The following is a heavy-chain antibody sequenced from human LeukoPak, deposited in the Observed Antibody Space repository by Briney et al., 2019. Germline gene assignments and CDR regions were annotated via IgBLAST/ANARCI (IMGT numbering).Heavy chain of an antibody. CDR1: DGSISSYY. Sequence: SETLSLTCTVSDGSISSYYWSWIRQPPGKELEWIGYIYYSGSTNFNSSLKSRVSISVDTSKNQFSLNLTSVTAADTAFYYCARLSRGAAAGFDCWGPGTLVTVSS. J-gene: IGHJ4*02. CDR2: IYYSGST. CDR3: ARLSRGAAAGFDC. V-gene: IGHV4-59*01. D-gene: IGHD6-13*01.